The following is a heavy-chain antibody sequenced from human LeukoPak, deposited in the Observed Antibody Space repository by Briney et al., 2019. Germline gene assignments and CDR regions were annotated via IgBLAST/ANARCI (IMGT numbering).Heavy chain of an antibody. CDR3: ARHFRPGRYSSGWYSGFDY. J-gene: IGHJ4*02. Sequence: PSETLSLTCNVSGDSISDYYWSWIRQPPGKGLQWIGYIYYTGSTNYNPSLKSRGSISLDASKKQFSLKLSSVTAADTAVYYCARHFRPGRYSSGWYSGFDYWGQGTLVTVSS. V-gene: IGHV4-59*08. D-gene: IGHD6-13*01. CDR1: GDSISDYY. CDR2: IYYTGST.